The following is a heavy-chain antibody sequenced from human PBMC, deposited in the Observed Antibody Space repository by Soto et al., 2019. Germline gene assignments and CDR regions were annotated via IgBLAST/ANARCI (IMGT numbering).Heavy chain of an antibody. V-gene: IGHV1-8*01. J-gene: IGHJ6*03. CDR2: MNPNSGNT. D-gene: IGHD3-3*01. CDR3: ARGPTDFWSGYYQYYYYYYYMDV. CDR1: GYTFTSYD. Sequence: ASVKVSCKASGYTFTSYDINWVRQATGQGLEWMGWMNPNSGNTGYAQKFQGRVTMTRNTSISTAYMELSSLRSEDTAVYYCARGPTDFWSGYYQYYYYYYYMDVWGKGTTVTVSS.